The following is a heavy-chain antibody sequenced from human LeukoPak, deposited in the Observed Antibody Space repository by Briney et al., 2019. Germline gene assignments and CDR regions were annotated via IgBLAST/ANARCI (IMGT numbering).Heavy chain of an antibody. V-gene: IGHV3-30*04. CDR2: ISYDGSNK. J-gene: IGHJ3*02. CDR3: ARDRNFSGSYAAFDI. Sequence: PGRSLRLSCAASGFTFSSYAMHWVRQAPGKGLEWVAVISYDGSNKYYADSVNGRFTISRDNSKNTLYLQMNSLRAEDTAVYYCARDRNFSGSYAAFDIWGQGTMVTVSS. D-gene: IGHD3-16*01. CDR1: GFTFSSYA.